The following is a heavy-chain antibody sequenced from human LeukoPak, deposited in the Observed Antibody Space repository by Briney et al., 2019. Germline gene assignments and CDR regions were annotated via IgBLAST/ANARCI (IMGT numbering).Heavy chain of an antibody. CDR3: AKDIVGANTEDY. D-gene: IGHD1-26*01. J-gene: IGHJ4*02. CDR1: GLSLSSYG. V-gene: IGHV3-23*01. CDR2: ISGSGGST. Sequence: PGESLRLSCIGSGLSLSSYGMSWVRQAPGKGLEWVSAISGSGGSTYYADSVKGRFTISRDNSKNTLYLQMNSLRAEDTAVYYCAKDIVGANTEDYWGQGTLVTVSS.